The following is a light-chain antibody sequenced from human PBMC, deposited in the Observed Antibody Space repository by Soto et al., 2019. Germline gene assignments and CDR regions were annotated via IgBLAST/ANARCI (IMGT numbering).Light chain of an antibody. CDR1: QSVLYSSNNKNY. Sequence: ILLSQSPHSLAVSLGERATIHCKSSQSVLYSSNNKNYLVWYQQKPGQPPKLLISWASTRESGVPDRFSGSGSGTDFTLTISSLQAEDVAVYYCQQYYNTPLTFGPGTKVDIK. V-gene: IGKV4-1*01. CDR2: WAS. CDR3: QQYYNTPLT. J-gene: IGKJ3*01.